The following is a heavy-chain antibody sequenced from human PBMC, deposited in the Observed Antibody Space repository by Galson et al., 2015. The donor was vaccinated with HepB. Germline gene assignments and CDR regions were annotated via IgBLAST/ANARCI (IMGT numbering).Heavy chain of an antibody. D-gene: IGHD5-24*01. CDR3: ARDRDGYNHFDY. Sequence: SVKVSCKASGGTFSSYTISWVRQAPGQGLGWMGRIIPILGIANYAQKFQGRVTITADKSTSTAYMELSSLRSEDTAVYYCARDRDGYNHFDYWGQGTLVTVSS. J-gene: IGHJ4*02. CDR2: IIPILGIA. V-gene: IGHV1-69*04. CDR1: GGTFSSYT.